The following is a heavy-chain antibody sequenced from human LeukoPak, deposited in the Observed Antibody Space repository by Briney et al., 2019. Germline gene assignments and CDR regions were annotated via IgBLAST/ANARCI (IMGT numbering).Heavy chain of an antibody. D-gene: IGHD2-15*01. Sequence: GGSLRLSCAASGFTFSSYGMSWVRQAPGKGLEWVANIKQDGSEKYYVDSVKGRFTISRDNAKNSLYLQMNSLRAEDTAVYYCARDSYSVFDYWGQGTLVTVSS. J-gene: IGHJ4*02. CDR2: IKQDGSEK. V-gene: IGHV3-7*01. CDR1: GFTFSSYG. CDR3: ARDSYSVFDY.